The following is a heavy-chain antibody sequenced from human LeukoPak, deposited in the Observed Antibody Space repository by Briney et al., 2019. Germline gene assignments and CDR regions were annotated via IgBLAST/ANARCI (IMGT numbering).Heavy chain of an antibody. CDR1: GGSISSSSYY. CDR2: IYYSGST. J-gene: IGHJ4*02. D-gene: IGHD2-15*01. CDR3: ASAQVAATRRYFDY. V-gene: IGHV4-39*07. Sequence: SETLSLTCTVSGGSISSSSYYWGWIRQPPGKGLEWIGSIYYSGSTYYNPSLKSRVTISVDTSKNQFSLKLSSVTAADTAVYYCASAQVAATRRYFDYWGQGTLVTVSS.